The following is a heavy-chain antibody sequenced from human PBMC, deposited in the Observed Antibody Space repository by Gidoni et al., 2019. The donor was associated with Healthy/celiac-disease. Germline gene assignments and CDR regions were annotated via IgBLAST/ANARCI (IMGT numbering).Heavy chain of an antibody. V-gene: IGHV3-21*01. Sequence: EVQLVESGGGLVKPGGSLRLSCAASGFTFSSYSMNWVRQAPGKGLEWVSSISSSSSYIYYADSVKGRFTISRDNAKNSLYLQMNSLRAEDTAVYYCARDPYSSSWYVGVYYFDYWGQGTLVTVSS. CDR2: ISSSSSYI. D-gene: IGHD6-13*01. CDR3: ARDPYSSSWYVGVYYFDY. J-gene: IGHJ4*02. CDR1: GFTFSSYS.